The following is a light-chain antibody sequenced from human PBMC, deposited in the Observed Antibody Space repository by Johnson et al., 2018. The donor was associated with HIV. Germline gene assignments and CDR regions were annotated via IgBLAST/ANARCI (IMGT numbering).Light chain of an antibody. CDR3: GTWDGSLSGYV. Sequence: QLVLTQPPSVSAAPGQKVTISCSGSSSNIGNNYVSWYQQLPGTAPKLLIYENNKRPSGIPDRFSGSKSGTSATLGITGLQTGDEADYYCGTWDGSLSGYVFGTVTKVTVL. J-gene: IGLJ1*01. V-gene: IGLV1-51*02. CDR2: ENN. CDR1: SSNIGNNY.